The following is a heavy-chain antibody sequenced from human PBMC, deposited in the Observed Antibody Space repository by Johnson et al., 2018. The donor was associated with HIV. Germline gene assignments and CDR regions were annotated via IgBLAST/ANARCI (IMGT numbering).Heavy chain of an antibody. J-gene: IGHJ3*02. D-gene: IGHD3-16*01. CDR1: GFTVSSNY. V-gene: IGHV3-53*01. Sequence: VQLVESGGGLIQPGGSLRLSCAASGFTVSSNYMSWVRQAPGKGLEWVSLIYSGGTTYYADYVKGRFTISRDNSKRSLFLQMNSLRVDDTAVYFCGSLGDGHQKVAFEICGHGTMVTVSS. CDR3: GSLGDGHQKVAFEI. CDR2: IYSGGTT.